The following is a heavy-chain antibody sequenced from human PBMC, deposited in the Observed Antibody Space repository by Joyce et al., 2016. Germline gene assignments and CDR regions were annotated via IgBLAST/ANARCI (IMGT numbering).Heavy chain of an antibody. CDR3: ARDRERATDIVPTLGPLLS. Sequence: QVQLVESGGGVVQPGRSLRLSCAASGFNFSDYGMHWVCQATGKGLEWVAIIWFDVRNQYYADSVKGRFTISRDNSKNTLDLQMSSLRGDETAIYFCARDRERATDIVPTLGPLLSWGQGTLVTVSS. CDR2: IWFDVRNQ. J-gene: IGHJ5*02. D-gene: IGHD5-12*01. CDR1: GFNFSDYG. V-gene: IGHV3-33*01.